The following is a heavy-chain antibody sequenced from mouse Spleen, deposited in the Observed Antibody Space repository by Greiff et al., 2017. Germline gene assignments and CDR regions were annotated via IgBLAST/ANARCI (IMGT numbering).Heavy chain of an antibody. J-gene: IGHJ2*01. CDR1: GYAFSSSW. CDR3: ARSLGGSDYFDY. CDR2: IYPGDGDT. V-gene: IGHV1-82*01. D-gene: IGHD4-1*01. Sequence: VHLVESGPELVKPGASVKISCKASGYAFSSSWMNWVKQRPGKGLEWIGRIYPGDGDTNYNGKFKGKATLTADKSSSTAYMQLSSLTSEDSAVYFCARSLGGSDYFDYWGQGTTLTVSS.